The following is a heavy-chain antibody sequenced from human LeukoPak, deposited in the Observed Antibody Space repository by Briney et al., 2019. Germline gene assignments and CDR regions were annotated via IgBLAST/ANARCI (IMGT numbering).Heavy chain of an antibody. D-gene: IGHD3-16*01. V-gene: IGHV4-59*01. J-gene: IGHJ6*03. CDR3: ARAATFWYYMDV. CDR1: GGSISSYY. Sequence: PSETLSLTCTVSGGSISSYYWSWIRQPPGKGLEWIGYIYYSGSTNYNPSLKSRVTISVDTSKNQFSLKLSSVTAADTAVYYCARAATFWYYMDVWGKGTTVTVSS. CDR2: IYYSGST.